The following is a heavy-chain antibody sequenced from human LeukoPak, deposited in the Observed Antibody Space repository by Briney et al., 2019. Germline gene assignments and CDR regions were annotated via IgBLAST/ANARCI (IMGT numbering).Heavy chain of an antibody. D-gene: IGHD3-22*01. CDR1: GGSIISGDYY. CDR3: ARSADYYDSSGSTHFDY. CDR2: IYYSGST. J-gene: IGHJ4*02. Sequence: SETLSLTCTVSGGSIISGDYYWSWIRQPPGKGLEWIGYIYYSGSTYYNPALKSRVTISVDTSKNQFSLKLSSVTAADTAVYYCARSADYYDSSGSTHFDYWGQGTLVTVSS. V-gene: IGHV4-30-4*01.